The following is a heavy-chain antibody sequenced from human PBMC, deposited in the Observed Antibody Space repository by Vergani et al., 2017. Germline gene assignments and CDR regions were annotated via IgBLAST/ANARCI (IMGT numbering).Heavy chain of an antibody. D-gene: IGHD5-18*01. V-gene: IGHV1-69*13. CDR2: IIPIFGTA. CDR3: ARGGRTAKDAFDI. CDR1: GYTFTSYG. Sequence: QVQLVQSGAEVKKPGASVKVSCKASGYTFTSYGISWVRQAPGQGLEWMGWIIPIFGTANYAQKFQGRVTITADESTSTAYMELSSLRSEDTAVYYCARGGRTAKDAFDIWGQGTMVTVSS. J-gene: IGHJ3*02.